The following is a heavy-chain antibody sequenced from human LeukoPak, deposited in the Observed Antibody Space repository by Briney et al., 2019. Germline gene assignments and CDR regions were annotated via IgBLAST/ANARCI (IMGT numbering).Heavy chain of an antibody. J-gene: IGHJ4*02. CDR1: GFTFSSYS. CDR3: ARDGYNRLTGFDY. CDR2: ICSSSSYI. Sequence: GGSLRLSCAASGFTFSSYSMKWVRQAPGKGREWVSSICSSSSYIYYADSVKGRFTISRDNAKNSLYLQMNSLRAEDTAVYYCARDGYNRLTGFDYWGQGTLVTVSS. D-gene: IGHD5-24*01. V-gene: IGHV3-21*01.